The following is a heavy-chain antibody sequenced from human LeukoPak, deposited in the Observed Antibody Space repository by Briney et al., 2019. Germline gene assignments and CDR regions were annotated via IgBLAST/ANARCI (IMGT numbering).Heavy chain of an antibody. Sequence: GGSLRLSCAASGFTFSSYNMNWVRQAPGKGLEWVSYISSSSSTIYYADSVKGRFTISRDNSKNTLHLQMNSLRAEDTAVYYCAKARIVVVPPADALDVWGQGTMVTVSS. CDR2: ISSSSSTI. D-gene: IGHD3-22*01. CDR1: GFTFSSYN. V-gene: IGHV3-48*01. J-gene: IGHJ3*01. CDR3: AKARIVVVPPADALDV.